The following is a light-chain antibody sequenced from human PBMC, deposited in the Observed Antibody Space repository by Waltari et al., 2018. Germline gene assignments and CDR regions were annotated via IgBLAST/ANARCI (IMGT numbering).Light chain of an antibody. CDR2: GAS. Sequence: DIVLTQSPDTLSLSPGERATLSCRASQSVSITYLAWYQQKPGQAPRLLIDGASSRATGIPARFSGSGSGTDFILTISRLEPEDFAVYYCQQYDSSSYTFGQGTRLEIK. J-gene: IGKJ2*01. V-gene: IGKV3-20*01. CDR1: QSVSITY. CDR3: QQYDSSSYT.